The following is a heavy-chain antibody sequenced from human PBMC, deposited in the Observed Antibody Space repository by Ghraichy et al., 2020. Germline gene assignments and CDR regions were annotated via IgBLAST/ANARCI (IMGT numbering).Heavy chain of an antibody. V-gene: IGHV3-7*03. CDR2: IKQDGSEK. CDR1: GFTFSNYW. J-gene: IGHJ4*02. D-gene: IGHD2-15*01. Sequence: GGSLRLSCEASGFTFSNYWMSWVRQAPGMGLEWVANIKQDGSEKYFVDSVKGRFTISRDNAKNSLYLQMNSLRVEDTAVYYCANPLHSLDPFDYWGQGTLVTVAS. CDR3: ANPLHSLDPFDY.